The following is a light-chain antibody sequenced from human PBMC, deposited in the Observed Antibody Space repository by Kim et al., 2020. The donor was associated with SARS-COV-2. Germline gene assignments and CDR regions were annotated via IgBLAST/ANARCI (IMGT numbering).Light chain of an antibody. CDR2: GAS. CDR1: QGVSSH. J-gene: IGKJ2*01. V-gene: IGKV3-15*01. Sequence: VSRGKRATLSCGESQGVSSHLGRYQQKTGQAPRLLIYGASTRATGIPGRFSGSGSGTEFTLTNSSLQSEDFAVDYWQEYKNWPLYTFGQGTKLEI. CDR3: QEYKNWPLYT.